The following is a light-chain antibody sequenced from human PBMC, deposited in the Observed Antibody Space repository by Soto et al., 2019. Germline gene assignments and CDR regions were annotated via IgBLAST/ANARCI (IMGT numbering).Light chain of an antibody. J-gene: IGKJ4*01. Sequence: EIVLTQSPATLSLSPGNRATLSCRASESVSRYLAWYQQKPGQAPRLLIYDASNRATGIPARFSGSGSGTDFTRTSTSLEPEDFAVYYCQQRSNWPSTFGGGTKVEIK. CDR1: ESVSRY. CDR3: QQRSNWPST. CDR2: DAS. V-gene: IGKV3-11*01.